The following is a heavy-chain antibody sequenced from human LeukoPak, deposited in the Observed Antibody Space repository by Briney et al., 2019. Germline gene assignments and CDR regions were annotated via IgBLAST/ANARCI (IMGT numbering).Heavy chain of an antibody. Sequence: GASVKVSCKASGYTFTGYYMHWVRQAPGQGLEWMGWINPNSGGTNYAQKFQGRVTMTEDTSTDTAYMELSSLRSEDTAVYYCATVGYYDSSGYPTWGQGTLVTVSS. V-gene: IGHV1-2*02. CDR3: ATVGYYDSSGYPT. CDR1: GYTFTGYY. D-gene: IGHD3-22*01. J-gene: IGHJ5*02. CDR2: INPNSGGT.